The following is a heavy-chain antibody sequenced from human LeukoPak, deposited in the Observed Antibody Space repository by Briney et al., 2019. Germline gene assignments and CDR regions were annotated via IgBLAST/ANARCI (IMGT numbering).Heavy chain of an antibody. Sequence: ASVKVSCKASGYTFTGYYMHWVRQAPGQGLEWMGWINPNSGGTNYAQKFQGRVTMTRDTSISTAYMELSRLRSDDTAVYYCARSGSGSYYPPFYSYMDVWGKGTTVTISS. CDR1: GYTFTGYY. D-gene: IGHD3-10*01. V-gene: IGHV1-2*02. CDR2: INPNSGGT. CDR3: ARSGSGSYYPPFYSYMDV. J-gene: IGHJ6*03.